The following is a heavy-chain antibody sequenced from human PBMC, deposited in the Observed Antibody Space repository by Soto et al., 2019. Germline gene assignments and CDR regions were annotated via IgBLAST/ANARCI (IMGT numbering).Heavy chain of an antibody. Sequence: SQTLSLTCAISGDSVSSNTASWNWIRQSPSRGLEWLGRTYFRSKWYNDYAVSVKSRIIINPDTSNNQFSLQLNSVTPEDTAVYFCATGDNVGPKTGYAFDPWGQGIMVTVYS. D-gene: IGHD5-12*01. CDR1: GDSVSSNTAS. CDR3: ATGDNVGPKTGYAFDP. CDR2: TYFRSKWYN. J-gene: IGHJ5*02. V-gene: IGHV6-1*01.